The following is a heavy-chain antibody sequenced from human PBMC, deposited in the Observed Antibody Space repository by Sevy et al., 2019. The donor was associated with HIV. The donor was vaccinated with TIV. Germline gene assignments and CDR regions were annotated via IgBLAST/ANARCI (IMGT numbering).Heavy chain of an antibody. D-gene: IGHD3-3*01. CDR2: MYYSGST. CDR1: GGSISTHS. Sequence: SETLPLTCTFSGGSISTHSWSWIRRPPGKGLEWIGYMYYSGSTNYNPSLKSRVTMSMDASKNQFSLNLSSVTAADTAVYYCARLYDPRGRMEFDPWGQGTLVTVSS. J-gene: IGHJ5*02. CDR3: ARLYDPRGRMEFDP. V-gene: IGHV4-59*11.